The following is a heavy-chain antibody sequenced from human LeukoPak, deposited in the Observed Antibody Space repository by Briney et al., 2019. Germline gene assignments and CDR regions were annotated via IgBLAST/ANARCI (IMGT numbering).Heavy chain of an antibody. D-gene: IGHD6-19*01. V-gene: IGHV3-21*01. Sequence: GGSLRLSCAASGFTFSSYSMNWVRQAPGKGLEWVSSISSSSSYIYYADSVKGLFTISRDNAKKSLYLQMNSLRAEDTAVYYCARDLFGAVAGSKGDYWGQGTLVTVSS. J-gene: IGHJ4*02. CDR2: ISSSSSYI. CDR1: GFTFSSYS. CDR3: ARDLFGAVAGSKGDY.